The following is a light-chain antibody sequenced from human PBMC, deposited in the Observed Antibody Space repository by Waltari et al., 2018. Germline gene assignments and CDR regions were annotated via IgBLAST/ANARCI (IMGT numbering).Light chain of an antibody. J-gene: IGKJ1*01. Sequence: EIEMTQSPATLSVSPGERATLSCRASQSVGDKLAWYQQKPGQAPRLLIYTTSIRATGIPARFSGSGSRTEFTLTISSLQSEDFAVYHCQQYNNWPQTFGQGTKVEIK. V-gene: IGKV3-15*01. CDR3: QQYNNWPQT. CDR1: QSVGDK. CDR2: TTS.